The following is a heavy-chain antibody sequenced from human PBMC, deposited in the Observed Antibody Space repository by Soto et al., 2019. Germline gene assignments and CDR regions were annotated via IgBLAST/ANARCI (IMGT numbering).Heavy chain of an antibody. Sequence: QVQLVESGGGVVQPGRSLRLSCAASGFTVSSYAMHWVRQAPGKGLEWVAVISYDGSNKYYADSVKGRFTISRENSKNTLYLQMNSLRAEDTAVYYCARDSSPIDYWGQGTLVTVSS. J-gene: IGHJ4*02. V-gene: IGHV3-30-3*01. CDR1: GFTVSSYA. D-gene: IGHD2-2*01. CDR2: ISYDGSNK. CDR3: ARDSSPIDY.